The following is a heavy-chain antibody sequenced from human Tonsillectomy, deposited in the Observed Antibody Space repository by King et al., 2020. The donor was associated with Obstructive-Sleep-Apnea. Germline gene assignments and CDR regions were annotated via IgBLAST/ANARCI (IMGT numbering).Heavy chain of an antibody. D-gene: IGHD6-13*01. CDR1: GFTFSTYD. J-gene: IGHJ2*01. CDR2: IGTAGNT. CDR3: ARGSQQQLVQRWYFDL. V-gene: IGHV3-13*01. Sequence: QLVQSGGGLVQPGGSLRLSCAASGFTFSTYDMHWVRQVTGKGLEWVSAIGTAGNTYYPGSVKGRFTISRENAKNSLYLQMNSLRAGDTAVYYCARGSQQQLVQRWYFDLWGRGTLVTVSS.